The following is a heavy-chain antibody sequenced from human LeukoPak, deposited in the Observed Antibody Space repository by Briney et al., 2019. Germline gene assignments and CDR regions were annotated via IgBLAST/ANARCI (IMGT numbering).Heavy chain of an antibody. Sequence: GGSLRLSCAASGFTFSSYSMNWVRQAPGKGLEWVSYISSSSSTIYYADSVKGRFTISRDNAKNSLYLQMSSLRAEDTAVYYCARALYPASNDAFDIWGQGTMVTVSS. CDR1: GFTFSSYS. J-gene: IGHJ3*02. CDR2: ISSSSSTI. CDR3: ARALYPASNDAFDI. D-gene: IGHD3-16*01. V-gene: IGHV3-48*01.